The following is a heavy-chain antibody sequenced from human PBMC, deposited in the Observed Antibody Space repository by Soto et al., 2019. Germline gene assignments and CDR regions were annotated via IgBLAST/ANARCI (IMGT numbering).Heavy chain of an antibody. CDR3: ARDVNVYGTSRQYCGIDY. Sequence: SETLSLTCTVSGDSINNYYWSWIRQPPGKGLEWIGYIYHSGSTDYNPSLKSRVTISVDPSKTQFSLRMSSVTAADTAVYYCARDVNVYGTSRQYCGIDYWGRGTTVTVSS. V-gene: IGHV4-59*01. J-gene: IGHJ6*02. CDR2: IYHSGST. D-gene: IGHD1-1*01. CDR1: GDSINNYY.